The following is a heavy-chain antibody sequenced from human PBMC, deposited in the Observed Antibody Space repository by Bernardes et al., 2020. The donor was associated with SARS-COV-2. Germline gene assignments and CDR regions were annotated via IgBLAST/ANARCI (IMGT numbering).Heavy chain of an antibody. J-gene: IGHJ6*02. CDR1: GFIFSSYA. V-gene: IGHV3-23*01. CDR2: ISGSAGST. Sequence: GGSLRLSCAASGFIFSSYAMNWVRQAPGKGLEWVSGISGSAGSTYYADSVKGRFTISRDNSKNTLYLQMNSLRAEDTAVYYCAKSLYSYGYSLDVWGQGTTVTVSS. CDR3: AKSLYSYGYSLDV. D-gene: IGHD5-18*01.